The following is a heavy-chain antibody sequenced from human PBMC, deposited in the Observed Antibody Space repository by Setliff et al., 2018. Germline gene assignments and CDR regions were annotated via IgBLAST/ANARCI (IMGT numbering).Heavy chain of an antibody. CDR3: AISSLSICGGGDCPNAFDI. V-gene: IGHV1-18*01. D-gene: IGHD2-21*02. CDR1: GYLLSSYG. Sequence: ASVKVSCKASGYLLSSYGVSWVRQAPGQGLEWMGWISPYNGVTNYAQTFQNRVTMTTDTSTSAAYMELRSLRSDDSAVYYCAISSLSICGGGDCPNAFDIWGQGTMGT. J-gene: IGHJ3*02. CDR2: ISPYNGVT.